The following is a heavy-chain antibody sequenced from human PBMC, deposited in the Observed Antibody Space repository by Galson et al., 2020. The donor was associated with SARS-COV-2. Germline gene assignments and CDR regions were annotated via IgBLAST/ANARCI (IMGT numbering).Heavy chain of an antibody. V-gene: IGHV3-23*01. CDR1: GFTFTSYA. D-gene: IGHD3-10*01. CDR3: AKSSSGTYYSRFDS. CDR2: MSGSGGYT. J-gene: IGHJ4*02. Sequence: LSLTCAVSGFTFTSYAMSWVRQAPGKGLEWVSGMSGSGGYTYYADSVKGRFTISRDDSKNTLYLQMSSLSAEDTALYFSAKSSSGTYYSRFDSWGQGTLVTVSS.